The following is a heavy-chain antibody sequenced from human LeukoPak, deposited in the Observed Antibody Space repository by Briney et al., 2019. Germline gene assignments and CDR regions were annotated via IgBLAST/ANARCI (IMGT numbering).Heavy chain of an antibody. D-gene: IGHD1-1*01. CDR2: ISSSSSYI. Sequence: GGSLRLSCAASGFIFSTYSMNWVRQAPGKGLEWVSSISSSSSYIYYADSVKGRFTISRDNAKNSLYLQMNSLRAEDTAVYYCARSSEGTLQAPIDYWGQGTLVTVSS. J-gene: IGHJ4*02. CDR3: ARSSEGTLQAPIDY. V-gene: IGHV3-21*01. CDR1: GFIFSTYS.